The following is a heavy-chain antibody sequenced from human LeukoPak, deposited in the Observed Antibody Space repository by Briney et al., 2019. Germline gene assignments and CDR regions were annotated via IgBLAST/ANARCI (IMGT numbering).Heavy chain of an antibody. CDR2: INHSGST. D-gene: IGHD2-2*01. CDR1: GGSFSGYY. Sequence: SETLSLTCAVYGGSFSGYYWSWIRQPPGKGLEWIGEINHSGSTNYNPSLKSRVTISVDTSKNQFSLKLSSVTVADTAVYYCARDPSSTSSGSLDPWGQGTLVTVSS. J-gene: IGHJ5*02. V-gene: IGHV4-34*01. CDR3: ARDPSSTSSGSLDP.